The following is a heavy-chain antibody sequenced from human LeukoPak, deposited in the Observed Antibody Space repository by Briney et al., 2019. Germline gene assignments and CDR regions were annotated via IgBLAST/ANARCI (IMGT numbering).Heavy chain of an antibody. CDR3: AKPPSRWLLTPFDY. CDR1: GFTFSSYA. J-gene: IGHJ4*02. Sequence: GGSLRLSCAASGFTFSSYAMNWVRQAPGKGLEWVSAISGSGGSTYYADSVKGRFTISRDNSKNTLYLQMNSLRAEDTAVYYCAKPPSRWLLTPFDYWGQGTLVTVSS. CDR2: ISGSGGST. V-gene: IGHV3-23*01. D-gene: IGHD5-24*01.